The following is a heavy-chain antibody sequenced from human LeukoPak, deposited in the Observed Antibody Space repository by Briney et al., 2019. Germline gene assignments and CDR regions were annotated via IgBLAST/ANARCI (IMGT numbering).Heavy chain of an antibody. Sequence: SETLSLTCDVFGGSFTDYFWTWIRQSPGKGLEWIGEINDYSGNTNYNPSLNSRVSISLEKSKNQFSLELRSVTAADTAVYYCARGRIAKIVVVHSFQYGMDVWGQGTTVAVSS. CDR2: INDYSGNT. D-gene: IGHD3-22*01. J-gene: IGHJ6*02. CDR3: ARGRIAKIVVVHSFQYGMDV. CDR1: GGSFTDYF. V-gene: IGHV4-34*01.